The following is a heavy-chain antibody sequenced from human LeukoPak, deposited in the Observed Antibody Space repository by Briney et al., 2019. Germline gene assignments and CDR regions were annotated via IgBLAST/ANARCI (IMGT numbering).Heavy chain of an antibody. V-gene: IGHV4-31*03. CDR2: IYYSGST. CDR1: GGSISSGGYY. CDR3: ARVGGVSDWPEYFQH. Sequence: SETLSLTCTVSGGSISSGGYYWRWIRQHPGKGLEWIGYIYYSGSTYYNPSLKSRVTISVDTSKNQFSLKLSSVTAADTAVYYCARVGGVSDWPEYFQHWGQGTLVTVSS. D-gene: IGHD6-19*01. J-gene: IGHJ1*01.